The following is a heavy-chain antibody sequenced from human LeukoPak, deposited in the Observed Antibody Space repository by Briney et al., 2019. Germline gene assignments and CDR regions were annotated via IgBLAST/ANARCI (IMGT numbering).Heavy chain of an antibody. J-gene: IGHJ5*02. CDR1: GGSFSGYY. D-gene: IGHD1-26*01. Sequence: MPSETLSLTCAVYGGSFSGYYWSWIRQPPGKGLEWIGEINHSGSTNYNPSLKSRVTISVDTSKNQFSLKLSSVTAADTAVYYCAAGRWELQWSFDPWGQGTLVTVSS. CDR3: AAGRWELQWSFDP. V-gene: IGHV4-34*01. CDR2: INHSGST.